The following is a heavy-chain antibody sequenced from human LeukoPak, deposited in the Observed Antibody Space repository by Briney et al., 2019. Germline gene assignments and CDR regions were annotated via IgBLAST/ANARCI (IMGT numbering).Heavy chain of an antibody. D-gene: IGHD6-13*01. CDR1: GGSLSSYY. CDR3: ARWPSRLNWFDP. V-gene: IGHV4-59*01. Sequence: PSETLSLTCTVSGGSLSSYYWSWIRRPPGKGLEWIGYFHDGGSTNYNPSLRSRVSISVDTSKNQFTLKLSSVTAADTAVYYCARWPSRLNWFDPWGQGTLVTVSS. J-gene: IGHJ5*02. CDR2: FHDGGST.